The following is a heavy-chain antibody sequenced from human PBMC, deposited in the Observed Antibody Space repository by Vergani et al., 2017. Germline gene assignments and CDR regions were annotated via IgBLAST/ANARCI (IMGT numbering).Heavy chain of an antibody. CDR3: AKYLRDSTDGLPGS. CDR1: GFTFSNFG. V-gene: IGHV3-30*02. Sequence: QVQLVESAGGVVQPGGSLRLSCAASGFTFSNFGMYWICQAPGKGVEWLAYIGKDGINTRYRDAVKGRFTVSRDNSKDILYLQMDRLRSEDTAQYYCAKYLRDSTDGLPGSWGAGTLVIVSS. J-gene: IGHJ5*02. D-gene: IGHD2-21*02. CDR2: IGKDGINT.